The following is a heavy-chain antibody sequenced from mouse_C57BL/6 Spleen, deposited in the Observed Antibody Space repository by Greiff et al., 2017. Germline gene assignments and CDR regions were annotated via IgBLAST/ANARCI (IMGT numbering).Heavy chain of an antibody. V-gene: IGHV1-5*01. D-gene: IGHD1-1*01. CDR2: IDPGNSDT. CDR1: GYTFTSYW. J-gene: IGHJ2*01. Sequence: VQLKESGTVLARPGASVKMSCKTSGYTFTSYWMHWVKQRPGQGLEWIGAIDPGNSDTSYNQKFKGKAKLTAVTCASPAYMELSSLKNEDSAVYDCTRVPLRYYYDYWGQGTTLTVSS. CDR3: TRVPLRYYYDY.